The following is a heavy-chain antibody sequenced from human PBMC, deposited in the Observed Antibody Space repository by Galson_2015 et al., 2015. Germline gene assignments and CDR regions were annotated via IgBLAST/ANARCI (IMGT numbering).Heavy chain of an antibody. CDR1: GFTFSSYW. D-gene: IGHD3-3*01. CDR3: ARGMVVEDFWSGYSMGECMDV. V-gene: IGHV3-74*01. J-gene: IGHJ6*02. Sequence: SLRLSCAASGFTFSSYWMHWVRQAPGKGLVWVSRINSDGSSTSYADSVKGRFTISRDNAKNTLYLQMNSLRAEDTAVYYCARGMVVEDFWSGYSMGECMDVWGQGTTVTVSS. CDR2: INSDGSST.